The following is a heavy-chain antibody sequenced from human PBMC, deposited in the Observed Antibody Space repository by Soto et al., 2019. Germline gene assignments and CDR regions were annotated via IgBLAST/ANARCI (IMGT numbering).Heavy chain of an antibody. D-gene: IGHD7-27*01. J-gene: IGHJ3*02. CDR3: AREYTGDRAFDI. Sequence: SETLSLTCAVYGGSFSGYYWSWIRQPPGKGREWIGEINHSGSTNYNPSLKSRVTISVDTSKNQFSLKLSSVTAADTAVYYCAREYTGDRAFDIWGQGTMVTVSS. V-gene: IGHV4-34*01. CDR2: INHSGST. CDR1: GGSFSGYY.